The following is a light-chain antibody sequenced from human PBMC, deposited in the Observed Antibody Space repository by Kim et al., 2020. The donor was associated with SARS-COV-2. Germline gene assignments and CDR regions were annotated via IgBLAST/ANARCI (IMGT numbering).Light chain of an antibody. CDR1: KLGDKY. CDR2: QDS. CDR3: QAWDSSTWV. V-gene: IGLV3-1*01. J-gene: IGLJ3*02. Sequence: SVSQGQTASITCSGDKLGDKYACWYQQKPGQSLVLVIYQDSKRPSGIRERFSGSNSGNTATLTMSGTQAMDEADYYCQAWDSSTWVFGGGTQLTVL.